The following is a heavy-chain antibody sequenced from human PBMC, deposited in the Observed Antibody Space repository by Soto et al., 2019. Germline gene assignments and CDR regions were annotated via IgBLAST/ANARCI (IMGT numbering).Heavy chain of an antibody. D-gene: IGHD2-2*01. J-gene: IGHJ4*02. V-gene: IGHV3-30*03. Sequence: QEQLVESGGGVVLPGRSLRLSCAASGFTFNTLGMHWVRQAPGKGLEWVAVISYDGSDKYYSDSVRGRFTISRDNSMNTLYLQMNSLRNEDTAVYYCARPPNFYCSSYPCYKYYFDYWGQGTLVTVSS. CDR3: ARPPNFYCSSYPCYKYYFDY. CDR2: ISYDGSDK. CDR1: GFTFNTLG.